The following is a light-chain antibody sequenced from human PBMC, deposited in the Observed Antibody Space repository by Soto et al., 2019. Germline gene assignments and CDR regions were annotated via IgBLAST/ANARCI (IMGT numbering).Light chain of an antibody. CDR3: QQYGNWPLT. Sequence: EILMTQSPATLSVSPGERATLSCRASQDVNIYLAWYQQKPGQAPRLLISGASTRAPGIPARFSGSGSGTEFTLTISSLQSEDVAVYYCQQYGNWPLTFGGGTNVEIK. J-gene: IGKJ4*01. CDR1: QDVNIY. V-gene: IGKV3D-15*01. CDR2: GAS.